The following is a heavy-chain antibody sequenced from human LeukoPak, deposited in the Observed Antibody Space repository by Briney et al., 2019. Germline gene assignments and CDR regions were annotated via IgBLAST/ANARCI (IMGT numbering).Heavy chain of an antibody. Sequence: ETLSLTCAVSGGSISSSNWWSWVRQAPGKGLEWVSSISSSSSYIYYADSVKGRFTISRDNAKNSLYLQMNSLRAEDTAVYYCARDETGYSSGWYAPPYYYGMDVWGQGTTVTVSS. D-gene: IGHD6-19*01. V-gene: IGHV3-21*01. CDR2: ISSSSSYI. CDR1: GGSISSSN. CDR3: ARDETGYSSGWYAPPYYYGMDV. J-gene: IGHJ6*02.